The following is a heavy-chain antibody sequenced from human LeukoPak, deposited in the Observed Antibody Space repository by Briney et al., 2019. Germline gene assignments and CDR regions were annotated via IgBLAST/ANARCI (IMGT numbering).Heavy chain of an antibody. J-gene: IGHJ3*02. V-gene: IGHV1-69*13. Sequence: SVKVSCKASGGTFSSYAISWVRQAPGQGLEWMGGIIPIFGTANYAQKFQGRVTITADESTSTACMELSSLRSEDTAVYYCARGASGRDAFDIWGQGTMVTVSS. CDR1: GGTFSSYA. D-gene: IGHD6-25*01. CDR2: IIPIFGTA. CDR3: ARGASGRDAFDI.